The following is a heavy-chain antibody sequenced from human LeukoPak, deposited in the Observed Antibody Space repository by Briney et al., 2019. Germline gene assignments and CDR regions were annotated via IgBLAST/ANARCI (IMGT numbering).Heavy chain of an antibody. D-gene: IGHD6-19*01. Sequence: SETLSLTCTVSGDSISTYYWSWIWQPPGKGLEWIGYIYYSGTTNYNPSLKSRVTISVDTSKNQFSLQLSSVTAADTAVYYCARNAVAGLQDAFDIWGQGTMVTVSS. J-gene: IGHJ3*02. CDR1: GDSISTYY. V-gene: IGHV4-59*01. CDR3: ARNAVAGLQDAFDI. CDR2: IYYSGTT.